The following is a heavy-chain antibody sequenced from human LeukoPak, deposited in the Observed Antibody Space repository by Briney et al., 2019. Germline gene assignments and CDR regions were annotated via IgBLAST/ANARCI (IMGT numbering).Heavy chain of an antibody. CDR2: ISSSGGST. J-gene: IGHJ4*02. CDR3: AKAGVGATVFDY. V-gene: IGHV3-23*01. D-gene: IGHD1-26*01. CDR1: GFTFSSYA. Sequence: PGGSLRLSCAASGFTFSSYAMSWVRQAPGKGLEWVSAISSSGGSTNYADSVKGRFTISRDNLKNTLYLQMKSLRAEDTAVYYCAKAGVGATVFDYWGQGTLVTVSS.